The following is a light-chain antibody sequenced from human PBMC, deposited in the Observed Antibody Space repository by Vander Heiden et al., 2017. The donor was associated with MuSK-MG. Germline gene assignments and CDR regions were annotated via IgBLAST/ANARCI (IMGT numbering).Light chain of an antibody. CDR2: GVT. Sequence: QSALTQPASVSGSPGQSITISCTGISSDVGDYNYVSWYQQLPGNAPTLIREGVTNRPSGVSDRGAASTSGETASLNISGLQAEDEAYEDCTSYTSRNTWVFGGGTRLTVL. CDR3: TSYTSRNTWV. V-gene: IGLV2-14*03. J-gene: IGLJ3*02. CDR1: SSDVGDYNY.